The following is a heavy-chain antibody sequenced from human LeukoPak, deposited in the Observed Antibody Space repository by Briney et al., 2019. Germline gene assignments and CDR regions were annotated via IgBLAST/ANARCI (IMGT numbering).Heavy chain of an antibody. V-gene: IGHV1-3*01. CDR1: GYTFTRYA. CDR2: INAGNGNT. J-gene: IGHJ6*02. D-gene: IGHD6-13*01. Sequence: ASVKVSCKASGYTFTRYAMHWVRQAPGQRLEWMGWINAGNGNTKYSQKFQGRVTTTRDTSASTAYMELSSLRSEDTAVYYCARVKAADTGMDVWGQGTTVTVSS. CDR3: ARVKAADTGMDV.